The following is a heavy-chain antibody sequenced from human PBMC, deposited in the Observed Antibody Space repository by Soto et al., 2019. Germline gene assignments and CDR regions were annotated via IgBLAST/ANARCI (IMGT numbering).Heavy chain of an antibody. J-gene: IGHJ3*02. CDR3: ARQSPRVAVYASDAFDI. CDR2: IYYSGST. CDR1: GGSISSSSYY. V-gene: IGHV4-39*01. D-gene: IGHD2-8*01. Sequence: QLQLQESGPGLVKPSETLSLTCTVSGGSISSSSYYWGWIRQPPGKGLEWIGSIYYSGSTYYTPSLKSRVTIHVDTSKNQFSLKLSSVTAADTAVYYCARQSPRVAVYASDAFDIWGQGTMVTVSS.